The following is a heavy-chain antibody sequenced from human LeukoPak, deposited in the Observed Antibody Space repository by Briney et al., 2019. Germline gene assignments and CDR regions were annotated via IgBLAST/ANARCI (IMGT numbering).Heavy chain of an antibody. CDR2: IKYDGSTS. CDR1: GFTFTTYW. J-gene: IGHJ4*02. Sequence: GGSLRLSCEASGFTFTTYWIHWVRQGPGKGLVWVSRIKYDGSTSNYADSVKGRFTISRDNAKNTVYLQMNSLRADDTAVYYCARDTIRLVVWGALDYWGRGTLVTVSS. CDR3: ARDTIRLVVWGALDY. D-gene: IGHD3-10*01. V-gene: IGHV3-74*01.